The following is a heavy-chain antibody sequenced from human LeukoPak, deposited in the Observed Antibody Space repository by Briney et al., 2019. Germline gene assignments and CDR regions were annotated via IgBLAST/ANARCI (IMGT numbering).Heavy chain of an antibody. CDR1: GFTFNSYG. CDR3: AKDPDPVVPPAMRWFDP. J-gene: IGHJ5*02. CDR2: IRYDGSNK. D-gene: IGHD2-2*01. V-gene: IGHV3-30*02. Sequence: GGSLGLSCAASGFTFNSYGMHWVRQAPGKGLEWVAFIRYDGSNKYYADSVKGRFTISRDNSKNTLYLQMNSLRAEDTAVYYCAKDPDPVVPPAMRWFDPWGQGTLVTVSS.